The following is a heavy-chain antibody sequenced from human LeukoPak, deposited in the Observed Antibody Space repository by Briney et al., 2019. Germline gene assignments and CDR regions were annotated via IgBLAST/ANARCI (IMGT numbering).Heavy chain of an antibody. D-gene: IGHD2-15*01. CDR1: GFTFSSYA. CDR2: ISGSSSYI. V-gene: IGHV3-21*01. J-gene: IGHJ4*02. Sequence: PGGSLRLSCAASGFTFSSYAMSWVRQAPGKGLEWVSSISGSSSYIYYADSVKGRFTISRDNAKNSLYLQMNSLRGEDTALYYCARDLAPYCSGGRCSTFDYWGQGTLVTVSS. CDR3: ARDLAPYCSGGRCSTFDY.